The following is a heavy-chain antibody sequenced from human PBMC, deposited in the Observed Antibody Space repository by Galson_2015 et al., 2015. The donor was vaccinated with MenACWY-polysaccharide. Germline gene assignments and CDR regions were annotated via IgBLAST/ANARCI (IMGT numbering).Heavy chain of an antibody. CDR3: ARPGTPSGPDRHYYYYMDV. V-gene: IGHV5-51*01. CDR2: VYVGDSDT. J-gene: IGHJ6*03. D-gene: IGHD2-15*01. CDR1: GAIFTTYW. Sequence: SLKISCRGSGAIFTTYWIGWVRQMPGKGPEWMGVVYVGDSDTRYNPSFQGQVTISVDKSISTAYLQWNSLKASDTAIYYCARPGTPSGPDRHYYYYMDVWGKGTTVTVSS.